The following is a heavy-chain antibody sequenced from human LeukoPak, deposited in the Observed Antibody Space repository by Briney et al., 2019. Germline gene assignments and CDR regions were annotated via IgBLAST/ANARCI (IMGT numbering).Heavy chain of an antibody. J-gene: IGHJ3*01. CDR1: GFTFRDFV. Sequence: PGGSLRLSCAASGFTFRDFVMHWVRQAPGKGLEWVSAISGSGGSTYYADSVKGRFTISRDNSKNTLYLQMNSLRAEDTAVYYCANGGITIYWGQGTMVTVSS. D-gene: IGHD3-3*01. CDR3: ANGGITIY. CDR2: ISGSGGST. V-gene: IGHV3-23*01.